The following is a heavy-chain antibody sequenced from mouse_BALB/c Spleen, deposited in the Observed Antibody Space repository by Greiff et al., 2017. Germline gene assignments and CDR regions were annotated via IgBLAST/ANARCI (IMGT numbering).Heavy chain of an antibody. J-gene: IGHJ4*01. Sequence: QVQLKQSGAELMKPGASVKISCKATGYTFSSYWIEWVKQRPGHGLEWIGEILPGSGSTNYNEKFKGKATFTADTYSNTAYMQLSSLTSEEPAVYYCARYYRCDGYAMDYWGQGTPVTVSS. CDR1: GYTFSSYW. CDR2: ILPGSGST. CDR3: ARYYRCDGYAMDY. V-gene: IGHV1-9*01. D-gene: IGHD2-14*01.